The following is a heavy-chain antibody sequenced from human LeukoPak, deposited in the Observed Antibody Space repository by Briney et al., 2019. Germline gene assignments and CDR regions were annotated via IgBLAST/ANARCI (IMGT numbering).Heavy chain of an antibody. CDR2: ISSTSTT. CDR1: GFTFGSYT. Sequence: GGSLRLSCAVSGFTFGSYTMNWVRQAPGKGLEWVSHISSTSTTYYADSVKGRFTTSRDNAKNLLYLQMNSLRDEDTAVYYCAAEGDYWGQGTLVTVSS. V-gene: IGHV3-48*02. J-gene: IGHJ4*02. CDR3: AAEGDY.